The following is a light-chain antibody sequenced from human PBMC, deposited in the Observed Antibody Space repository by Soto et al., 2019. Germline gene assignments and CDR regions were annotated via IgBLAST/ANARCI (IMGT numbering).Light chain of an antibody. CDR1: SSDFGGYNY. CDR2: DVS. CDR3: SSYTSSSTVV. V-gene: IGLV2-14*01. Sequence: QSALTQPASVSGSPGQSSTISCTGTSSDFGGYNYVSWYHQHPGKAPKLMIYDVSNRPSGVSNRFSGSKSGNTASLTISGLQAEDEADYYFSSYTSSSTVVFGGGTKLTVL. J-gene: IGLJ2*01.